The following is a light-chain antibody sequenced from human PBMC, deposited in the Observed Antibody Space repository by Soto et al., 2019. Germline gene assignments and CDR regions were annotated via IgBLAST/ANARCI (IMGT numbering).Light chain of an antibody. CDR2: YDS. V-gene: IGLV3-21*04. CDR1: NIGRKS. J-gene: IGLJ2*01. Sequence: SYELTQPPSVSEAPGKTARITCGGNNIGRKSVHWYQQKPGQAPVLVIYYDSDRPSGIPERFSGSNSGNTATLTISRVEAGDEADYYCQVWDSSSDRDVVFGGGTKLTVL. CDR3: QVWDSSSDRDVV.